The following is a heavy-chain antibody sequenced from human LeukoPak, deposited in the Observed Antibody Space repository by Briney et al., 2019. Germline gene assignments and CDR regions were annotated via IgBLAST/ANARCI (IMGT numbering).Heavy chain of an antibody. D-gene: IGHD1-7*01. CDR2: IYYSGST. CDR3: ARGPKNSGSSFDP. Sequence: SQTLSLTCSVSGGSISSGNYYWTWIHQAPEKGLEWIGYIYYSGSTYYNPSLKSRINISVDTSKNQFSLKLSSLTAADTAVYYCARGPKNSGSSFDPWGQGTLVTVSS. CDR1: GGSISSGNYY. J-gene: IGHJ5*02. V-gene: IGHV4-30-4*08.